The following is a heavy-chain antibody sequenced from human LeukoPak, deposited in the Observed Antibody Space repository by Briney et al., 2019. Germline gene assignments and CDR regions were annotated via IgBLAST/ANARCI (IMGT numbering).Heavy chain of an antibody. CDR2: ISAQHGQT. Sequence: ASVKVSCKTSGYSENFYGITWVRQVAGQGLEWMGWISAQHGQTEYAPNSQDRVTMTTDTSTNTAYMELRSLRSDDTAAYYCAGSLGYCTSNVCYLKYWGQGTLVTVSS. CDR3: AGSLGYCTSNVCYLKY. CDR1: GYSENFYG. D-gene: IGHD2-8*01. J-gene: IGHJ4*02. V-gene: IGHV1-18*01.